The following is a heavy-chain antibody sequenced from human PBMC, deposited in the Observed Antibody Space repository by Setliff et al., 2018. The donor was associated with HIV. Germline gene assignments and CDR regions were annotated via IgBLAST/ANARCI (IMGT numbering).Heavy chain of an antibody. D-gene: IGHD5-18*01. CDR3: ARTRGYTYGYIDS. CDR2: VYYTGTS. J-gene: IGHJ4*02. CDR1: GVSVSSGGYY. Sequence: LTCTVSGVSVSSGGYYWSWIRQHPGKGLEWIGYVYYTGTSYFNPSLKSRITISVDTSKNHFSLKLGFVTAADTAVYYCARTRGYTYGYIDSWAQGTLVTLSS. V-gene: IGHV4-31*03.